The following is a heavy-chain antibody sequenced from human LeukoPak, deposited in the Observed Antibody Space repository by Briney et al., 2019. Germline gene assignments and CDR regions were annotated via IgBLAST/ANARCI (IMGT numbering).Heavy chain of an antibody. J-gene: IGHJ4*02. Sequence: PSETLSLTCTVSGGSISRYSWNWIRQSPGKGLEWIGYIAHSGTTSYKSSLKSRVTISVDTSKNQLSLRLTSVTAADTAVYYCARWDDSAWAVGNWGPGTLVTVSS. V-gene: IGHV4-59*08. CDR3: ARWDDSAWAVGN. CDR2: IAHSGTT. D-gene: IGHD6-19*01. CDR1: GGSISRYS.